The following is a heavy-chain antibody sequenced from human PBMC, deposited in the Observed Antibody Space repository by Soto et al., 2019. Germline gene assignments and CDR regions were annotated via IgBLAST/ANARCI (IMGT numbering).Heavy chain of an antibody. V-gene: IGHV4-31*03. CDR1: GGSISSGGYY. CDR2: IYYSGST. Sequence: LSLTCTVSGGSISSGGYYWSWIRQHPGKGLEWIGYIYYSGSTYYNPSLKSRVTISVDTSKNQFSLKLSSVTAADTAVYYCARTPELYDFWSGYPYYFDYWGQGTLVTVSS. CDR3: ARTPELYDFWSGYPYYFDY. D-gene: IGHD3-3*01. J-gene: IGHJ4*02.